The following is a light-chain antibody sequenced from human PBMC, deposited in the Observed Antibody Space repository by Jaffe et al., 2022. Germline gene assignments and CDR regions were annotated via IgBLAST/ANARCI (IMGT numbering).Light chain of an antibody. CDR1: QTVLHSSNNKNS. Sequence: DIVMTQSPEYLAVSLGERATINCKSSQTVLHSSNNKNSVAWYQQKAGQPPRLLISWASTRESGVPDRFSGSGSGTDFTLTISSLQAEDVAVYYCQQGYGAVVTFGGGTKVEIK. V-gene: IGKV4-1*01. CDR3: QQGYGAVVT. CDR2: WAS. J-gene: IGKJ4*01.